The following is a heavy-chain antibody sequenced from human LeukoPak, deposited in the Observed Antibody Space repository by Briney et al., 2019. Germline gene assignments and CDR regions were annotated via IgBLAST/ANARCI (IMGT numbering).Heavy chain of an antibody. CDR2: TYYSGST. CDR3: ARGSGDGYNFVY. V-gene: IGHV4-59*01. J-gene: IGHJ4*02. D-gene: IGHD5-24*01. CDR1: GGSISSYY. Sequence: SETLSPTCTVSGGSISSYYWSWIRQPPGKGLEWIGYTYYSGSTNYNPSLKSRVTISVDTSKNQFSLKLSSVTAADTAVYYCARGSGDGYNFVYWGQGTLVTVSS.